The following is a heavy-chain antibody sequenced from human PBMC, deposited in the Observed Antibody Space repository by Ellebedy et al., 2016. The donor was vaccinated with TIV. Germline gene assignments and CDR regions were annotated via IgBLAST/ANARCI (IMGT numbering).Heavy chain of an antibody. Sequence: GESLKISCAASGFSVSSNYMSWLRSAPGKGPELVSVIHSGSNTYYAESVKGRFTISRANSKNTVYLQMNSLRAEDSAVYYCARDRVLWFGELCQSCYYGMDVWGQGTTVIVSS. CDR1: GFSVSSNY. D-gene: IGHD3-10*01. CDR3: ARDRVLWFGELCQSCYYGMDV. J-gene: IGHJ6*02. CDR2: IHSGSNT. V-gene: IGHV3-66*01.